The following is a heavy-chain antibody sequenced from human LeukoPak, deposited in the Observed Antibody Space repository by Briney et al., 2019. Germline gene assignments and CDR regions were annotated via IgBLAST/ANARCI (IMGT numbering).Heavy chain of an antibody. D-gene: IGHD3-3*01. CDR1: GFTFSSYA. CDR2: ISSSGGST. Sequence: GGSLRLSCAASGFTFSSYAMNWVRQAPGKGLEWVSAISSSGGSTYYADSVKGRFTISRDNSKNTLYLQMNSLRAEDTAVYYCAKDPDFWSGYYQPPDDAFDIWGQGTMVTVSS. CDR3: AKDPDFWSGYYQPPDDAFDI. J-gene: IGHJ3*02. V-gene: IGHV3-23*01.